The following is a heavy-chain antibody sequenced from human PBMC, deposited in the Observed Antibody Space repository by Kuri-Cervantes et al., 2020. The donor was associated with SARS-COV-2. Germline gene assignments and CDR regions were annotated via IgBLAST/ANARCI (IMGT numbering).Heavy chain of an antibody. CDR1: VGTYSSYA. V-gene: IGHV1-69*13. CDR2: MIPIFGTA. J-gene: IGHJ6*02. Sequence: SVKVSCKASVGTYSSYAISWVRQAPGQGLEWMGGMIPIFGTANYAQTFQGRVTITADESKSTAYMEMSSLRSEDTAVYYCALRGYSYCSVLLYSSYGMEVWGQGTMVTVSS. D-gene: IGHD5-18*01. CDR3: ALRGYSYCSVLLYSSYGMEV.